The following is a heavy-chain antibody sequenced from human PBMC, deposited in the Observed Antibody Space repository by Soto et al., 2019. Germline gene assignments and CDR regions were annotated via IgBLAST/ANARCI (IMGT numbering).Heavy chain of an antibody. CDR2: INPNSGGT. J-gene: IGHJ6*02. Sequence: GASVKVSCKASGYTFTGYYMHWVRQAPGQGPEWMGWINPNSGGTNYAQKFQGWVTMTRDTSISTAYMELSRLRSDDTAVYYCARSVVRPRLPYYYYYGMDVWGQGTTVTVSS. CDR3: ARSVVRPRLPYYYYYGMDV. D-gene: IGHD3-10*01. CDR1: GYTFTGYY. V-gene: IGHV1-2*04.